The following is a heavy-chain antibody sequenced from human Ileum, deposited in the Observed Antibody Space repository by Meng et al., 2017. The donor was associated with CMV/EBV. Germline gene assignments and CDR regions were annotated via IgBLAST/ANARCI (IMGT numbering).Heavy chain of an antibody. Sequence: GESLKISCAASGFNFSTFGMHWVRQAPGKGLEWVAFLRHDGGITYYAASVKGRFTISRDNPKNTLFLQMTSLRAEDTAVYFCAKLYGDLDNYYYYGMDVWGQGTTVTVSS. CDR1: GFNFSTFG. D-gene: IGHD4-17*01. CDR3: AKLYGDLDNYYYYGMDV. CDR2: LRHDGGIT. J-gene: IGHJ6*02. V-gene: IGHV3-30*02.